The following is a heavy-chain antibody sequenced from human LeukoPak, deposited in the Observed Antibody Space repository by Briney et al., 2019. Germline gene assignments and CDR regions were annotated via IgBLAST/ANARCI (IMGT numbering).Heavy chain of an antibody. CDR3: AKEPRGGYPLDY. J-gene: IGHJ4*02. V-gene: IGHV3-30*02. CDR2: IRYDGSNK. CDR1: GFPFSHYG. D-gene: IGHD3-10*01. Sequence: GGSLRLSCVASGFPFSHYGMHWVRQAPGKGLEWVAFIRYDGSNKYYADSVKGRFTISRDNSKNTLYLQMNSLRPEDTAVYYCAKEPRGGYPLDYWGQGTLVTVSS.